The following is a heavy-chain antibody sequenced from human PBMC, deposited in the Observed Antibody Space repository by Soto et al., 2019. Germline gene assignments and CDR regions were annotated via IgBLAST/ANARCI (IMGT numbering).Heavy chain of an antibody. D-gene: IGHD4-17*01. V-gene: IGHV3-23*01. Sequence: GGSLRLSCAASGFTFSSYAMSWVRQAPGKGLEWVSAISGSGGSTYYADSVKGRFTISRDNSKNTLYLQMNSLRAEDTAVYYCAKDPYGDYVYYYYYMDVWGKGTTVTVSS. CDR1: GFTFSSYA. J-gene: IGHJ6*03. CDR3: AKDPYGDYVYYYYYMDV. CDR2: ISGSGGST.